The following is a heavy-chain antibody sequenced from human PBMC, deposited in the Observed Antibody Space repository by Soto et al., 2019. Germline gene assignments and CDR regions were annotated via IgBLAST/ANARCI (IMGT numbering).Heavy chain of an antibody. Sequence: GGSLRLSCAASGFTFSSYWMSWVRQAPGKGLEWVANIKQDGSEKYYVDSVKGRFTISRDNAKNSLYLQMNSLGAEDTAVYYCARDRYSYYDFWSGSLPYYYYGMXVWGQGTTVTVSS. CDR3: ARDRYSYYDFWSGSLPYYYYGMXV. CDR1: GFTFSSYW. CDR2: IKQDGSEK. V-gene: IGHV3-7*01. J-gene: IGHJ6*02. D-gene: IGHD3-3*01.